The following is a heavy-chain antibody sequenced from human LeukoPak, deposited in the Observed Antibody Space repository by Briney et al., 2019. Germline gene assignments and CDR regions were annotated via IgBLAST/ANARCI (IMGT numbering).Heavy chain of an antibody. V-gene: IGHV1-2*02. CDR3: ARDGDGYNLD. CDR2: INSNNGDT. Sequence: ASVKVSCKASRYTFTGYHLHWVRQAPGQGLEWVGGINSNNGDTHYAQNFQGRVTMTRDTSISTAYMELSRLGSDDTAVYYCARDGDGYNLDWGQGTLVTVSS. CDR1: RYTFTGYH. J-gene: IGHJ4*02. D-gene: IGHD5-24*01.